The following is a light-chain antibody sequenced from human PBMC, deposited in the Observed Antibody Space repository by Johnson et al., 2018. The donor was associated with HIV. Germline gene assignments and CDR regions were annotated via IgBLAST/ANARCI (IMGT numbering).Light chain of an antibody. CDR1: SSNIGNDS. Sequence: QSVLTQPPSVSAAPGQRVTISCSGSSSNIGNDSVSWYQQLPGTAPKLLIYDNNKRPSGIPDRFSGSKSGTSATLGITGLQTGDEADYYCGTWDSSLSAGRVFGTGTKVTVL. CDR3: GTWDSSLSAGRV. CDR2: DNN. V-gene: IGLV1-51*01. J-gene: IGLJ1*01.